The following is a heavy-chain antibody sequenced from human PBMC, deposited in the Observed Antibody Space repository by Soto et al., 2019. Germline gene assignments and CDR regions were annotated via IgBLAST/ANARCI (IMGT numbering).Heavy chain of an antibody. D-gene: IGHD6-19*01. Sequence: VQLVESGGGVVQPGRSLRLSCAASGFTFSSYAMHWVRQAPGKGLEWVAVISYDGSNKYYADSVKGRFTISRDNSKNTLYLQMNSLRPEDTAVYYCARSSSGWYKDAFDIWGQGTMVTVSS. CDR2: ISYDGSNK. CDR3: ARSSSGWYKDAFDI. CDR1: GFTFSSYA. J-gene: IGHJ3*02. V-gene: IGHV3-30-3*01.